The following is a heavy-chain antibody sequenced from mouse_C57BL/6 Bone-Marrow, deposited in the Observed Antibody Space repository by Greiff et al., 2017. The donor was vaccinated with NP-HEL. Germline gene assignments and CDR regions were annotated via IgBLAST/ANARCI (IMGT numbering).Heavy chain of an antibody. CDR3: NAYYAMDY. CDR2: IYPETGGT. CDR1: GYTFTDYE. V-gene: IGHV1-15*01. Sequence: QVQLQQSGAELVRPGASVTLSCKASGYTFTDYEMHWVKQTPVHGLEWIGAIYPETGGTAYNQKFKGKAILTADKSSSTAYMELSSLTSEDSAVYYSNAYYAMDYWGQGTSVTVSS. J-gene: IGHJ4*01.